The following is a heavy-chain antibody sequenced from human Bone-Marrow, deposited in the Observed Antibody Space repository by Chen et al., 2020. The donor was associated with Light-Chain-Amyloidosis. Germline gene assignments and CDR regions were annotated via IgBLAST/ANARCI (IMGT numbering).Heavy chain of an antibody. CDR2: MNPNSGNT. D-gene: IGHD6-13*01. CDR3: VRGRPIAAAEDGIDP. V-gene: IGHV1-8*01. J-gene: IGHJ5*02. Sequence: QVQLVQYGAEVKKPGASVKVSCKASGYTFTSYDINWVRQATGQGLEWMGWMNPNSGNTGYAQKFQGRVTMTRNTSISTAYMELSSLRSEDTAVYYCVRGRPIAAAEDGIDPWGQGPLVTVSS. CDR1: GYTFTSYD.